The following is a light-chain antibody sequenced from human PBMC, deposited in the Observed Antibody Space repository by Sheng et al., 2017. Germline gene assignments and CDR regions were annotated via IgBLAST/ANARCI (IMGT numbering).Light chain of an antibody. CDR3: QQYGSSPRT. V-gene: IGKV3-20*01. CDR2: GAS. Sequence: EIVLTQSPGTLSLSPGDRATLSCRASQAVSSSSLAWYQQKSGQPPRLLIYGASSRAPGIPDRFSGSESGTDFTLTISRLDPEDFAVYYCQQYGSSPRTFGQGTKVEI. J-gene: IGKJ1*01. CDR1: QAVSSSS.